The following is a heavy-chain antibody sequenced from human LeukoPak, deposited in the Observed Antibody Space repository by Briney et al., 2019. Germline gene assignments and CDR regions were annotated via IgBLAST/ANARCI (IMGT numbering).Heavy chain of an antibody. CDR3: AKDPYGTRYFDY. Sequence: GGSLRLSCAASGFTFSSHALSWVRQAPGKGLEWVSSLSGSGYNTYYADSEKGLFTITNNNYNTLYYQQMNILRAETTVEYYCAKDPYGTRYFDYWGQGALVTVSS. V-gene: IGHV3-23*01. CDR1: GFTFSSHA. J-gene: IGHJ4*02. D-gene: IGHD2-2*01. CDR2: LSGSGYNT.